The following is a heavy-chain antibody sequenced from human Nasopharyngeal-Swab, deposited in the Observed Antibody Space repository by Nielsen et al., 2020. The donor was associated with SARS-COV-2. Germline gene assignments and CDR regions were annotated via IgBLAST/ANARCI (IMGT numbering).Heavy chain of an antibody. Sequence: GESLKISCADSGFTFRRDWMSWVRQAPGKGLEWVSAISGSGGSTYYADSVKGRFTISRDNSKNTLYLQMNSLRAEDTAVYYCAKDEVVVVYYYTFDYWGQGTLVTVSS. J-gene: IGHJ4*02. CDR1: GFTFRRDW. V-gene: IGHV3-23*01. CDR3: AKDEVVVVYYYTFDY. D-gene: IGHD3-22*01. CDR2: ISGSGGST.